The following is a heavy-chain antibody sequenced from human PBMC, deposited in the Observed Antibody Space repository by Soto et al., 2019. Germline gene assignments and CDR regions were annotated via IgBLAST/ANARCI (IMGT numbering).Heavy chain of an antibody. CDR3: ARGRRSPTVYYGLDV. CDR2: VYYDGST. CDR1: GDSVSSYY. J-gene: IGHJ6*02. Sequence: QVQLQESGPGLVKPSETLSLTCSVSGDSVSSYYWSWIRQPPGKGLEWIGYVYYDGSTNYNPSLETRVTISIDTSQNQVPLKLHSVTAADTAVYHCARGRRSPTVYYGLDVWGQGTTVAVS. V-gene: IGHV4-59*02. D-gene: IGHD1-26*01.